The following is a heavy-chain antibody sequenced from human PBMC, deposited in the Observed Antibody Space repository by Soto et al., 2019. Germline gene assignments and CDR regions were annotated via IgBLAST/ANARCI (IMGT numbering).Heavy chain of an antibody. V-gene: IGHV3-30*18. Sequence: QVQLVESGGGVVQPGRSLRLSCAASGFTFSSYGMHWVRQAPGKGLEWVAVISYDGSNKYYADSVKGRFTISRDNSKNTLYLQMNSLRAEDTAVYYCAKDSSGWGGYYYYGMDVWGQGTTVTVSS. CDR2: ISYDGSNK. D-gene: IGHD6-19*01. J-gene: IGHJ6*02. CDR3: AKDSSGWGGYYYYGMDV. CDR1: GFTFSSYG.